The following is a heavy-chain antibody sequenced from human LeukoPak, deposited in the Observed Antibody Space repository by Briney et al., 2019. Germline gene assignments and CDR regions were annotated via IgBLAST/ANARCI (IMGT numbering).Heavy chain of an antibody. J-gene: IGHJ3*02. Sequence: GGSLRLSCAASGFTFSSYAIHWVRQAPGKGLEWVAVISHDGSTKYYADSVKGRFTISRDNSKNTLYLQMNSLRAEDTAVYYCAKRGWQQLVLGGANDAFDIWGQGTMVTVSS. V-gene: IGHV3-30*04. CDR3: AKRGWQQLVLGGANDAFDI. CDR1: GFTFSSYA. CDR2: ISHDGSTK. D-gene: IGHD6-13*01.